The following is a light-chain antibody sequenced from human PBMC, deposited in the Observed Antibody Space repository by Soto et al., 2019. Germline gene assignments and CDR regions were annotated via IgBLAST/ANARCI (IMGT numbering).Light chain of an antibody. CDR3: QKYTNVPA. CDR1: QGISNY. J-gene: IGKJ4*01. Sequence: DIQMTQSPSSLSASVGDRVTITCRASQGISNYLAWYQQIPGKVPKLLISAASTLQSGVPSRFSGSESWTDFTLPISSLQPEDVATYYCQKYTNVPAFGGGNKVEIK. CDR2: AAS. V-gene: IGKV1-27*01.